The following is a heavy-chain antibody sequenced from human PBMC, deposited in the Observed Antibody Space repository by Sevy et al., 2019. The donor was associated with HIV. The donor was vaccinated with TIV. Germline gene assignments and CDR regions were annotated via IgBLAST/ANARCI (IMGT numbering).Heavy chain of an antibody. CDR2: IWNDGNNK. Sequence: GGCLRLSCAASGFTFRNYAMHWVRQAPGKGLEWVASIWNDGNNKYYTDSVKGRFTISRDNSKITLYLQMNNLRVEDMAVYYSAGYSGTYSWDYWGQGALVTVSS. V-gene: IGHV3-33*01. J-gene: IGHJ4*02. D-gene: IGHD1-26*01. CDR3: AGYSGTYSWDY. CDR1: GFTFRNYA.